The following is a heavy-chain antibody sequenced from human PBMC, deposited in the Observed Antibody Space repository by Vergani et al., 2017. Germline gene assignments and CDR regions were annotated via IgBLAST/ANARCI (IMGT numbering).Heavy chain of an antibody. V-gene: IGHV5-51*01. CDR2: IYPDDSET. CDR3: VRQGLVAAGRITFKTYYYHYMDV. J-gene: IGHJ6*03. D-gene: IGHD6-13*01. Sequence: EVQLLESGGGSAQPGESLRLSCVASGFTFTAHGLNWVRQAPGKGLEWMGFIYPDDSETRNNPSFQGQVTISVDKSISTAYLQWSSLKASDTAIYYCVRQGLVAAGRITFKTYYYHYMDVWGKGTTVTVSS. CDR1: GFTFTAHG.